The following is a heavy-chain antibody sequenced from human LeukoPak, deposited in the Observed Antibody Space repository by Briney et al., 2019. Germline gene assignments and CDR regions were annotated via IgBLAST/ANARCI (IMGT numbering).Heavy chain of an antibody. J-gene: IGHJ4*02. CDR2: INDSGSA. V-gene: IGHV4-59*12. Sequence: SETLSLICTVSGAFISRYYWSWLRQPPGKRLEWIGYINDSGSANYNPSLKSRVTISVDTSKKQFSLKLSSVTAADTAVYYCARGFGSSWYYFDYWGQGTLVTVSS. D-gene: IGHD6-13*01. CDR1: GAFISRYY. CDR3: ARGFGSSWYYFDY.